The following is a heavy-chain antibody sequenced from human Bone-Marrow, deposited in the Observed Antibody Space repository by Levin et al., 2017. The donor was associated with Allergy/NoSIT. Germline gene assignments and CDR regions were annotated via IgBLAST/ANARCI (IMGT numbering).Heavy chain of an antibody. V-gene: IGHV3-7*04. CDR3: ARNWRSAFDS. CDR2: IKQDGSEK. J-gene: IGHJ3*02. Sequence: RPGGSLRLSCAASGFTFSSYWMSWVRQAPGKGLEWVANIKQDGSEKYYVDSVKGRFTISRDSAKNSVYLQMSNLRVEDTAVYYCARNWRSAFDSWGQGTVVTVSS. CDR1: GFTFSSYW.